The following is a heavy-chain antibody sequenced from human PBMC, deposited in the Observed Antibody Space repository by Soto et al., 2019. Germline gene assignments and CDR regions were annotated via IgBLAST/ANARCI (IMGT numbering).Heavy chain of an antibody. D-gene: IGHD6-13*01. Sequence: QVQLVQSGAEVKKPGSSVKVSCEASGGTFSGHAISWVRQAPGQGPEWMGGLIPLFGTTQHAQNFQDRLTITAHKSPTTAYMELTSLRILYTAIYCCARGPNWVYWFDSWGQGTLVTVSS. CDR2: LIPLFGTT. J-gene: IGHJ5*01. V-gene: IGHV1-69*06. CDR1: GGTFSGHA. CDR3: ARGPNWVYWFDS.